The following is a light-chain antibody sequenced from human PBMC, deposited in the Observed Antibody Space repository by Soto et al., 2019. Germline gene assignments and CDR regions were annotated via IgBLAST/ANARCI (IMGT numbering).Light chain of an antibody. Sequence: QSVLTQPPSASGAPGRRVTISCSGSYPNVGDNTVDWYQHLPGSAPKLLIYKNDQRPSGIPDQFSASKSGTSASLAISGLQSGHEADYYCAAWDDIRNTYVFGTGTKVTVL. V-gene: IGLV1-44*01. CDR3: AAWDDIRNTYV. J-gene: IGLJ1*01. CDR1: YPNVGDNT. CDR2: KND.